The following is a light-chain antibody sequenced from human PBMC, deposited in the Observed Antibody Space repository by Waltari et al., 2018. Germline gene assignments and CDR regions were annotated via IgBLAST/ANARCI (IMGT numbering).Light chain of an antibody. CDR3: QQYGSSSIT. CDR1: ENIRSSY. J-gene: IGKJ5*01. V-gene: IGKV3-20*01. Sequence: ELVLTQSPGTLSLSPGESVPMSCRANENIRSSYLAWYQQKPGQAPRLLIYGASSRASDIPDRFSGRGSGRGFTLSISSLEPEDSAVYFCQQYGSSSITFGQGTRLEIK. CDR2: GAS.